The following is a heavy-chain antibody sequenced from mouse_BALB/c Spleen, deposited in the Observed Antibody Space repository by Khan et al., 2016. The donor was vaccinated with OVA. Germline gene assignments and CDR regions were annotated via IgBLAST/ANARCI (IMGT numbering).Heavy chain of an antibody. V-gene: IGHV5-17*02. CDR1: GFTFSGFG. Sequence: EVELVESGGGLVQTGGSRKLSCAASGFTFSGFGMHWVRQAPEKGLEWVAYISSVSNTIYYADTVKGRFTISRDNPKNTLFLQMTSRRSEDTAMYYCARTGYYYFDYWGQGTTLTVSS. D-gene: IGHD2-3*01. J-gene: IGHJ2*01. CDR3: ARTGYYYFDY. CDR2: ISSVSNTI.